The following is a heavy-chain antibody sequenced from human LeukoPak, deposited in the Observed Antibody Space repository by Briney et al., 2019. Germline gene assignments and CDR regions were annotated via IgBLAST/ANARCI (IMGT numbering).Heavy chain of an antibody. V-gene: IGHV3-23*01. J-gene: IGHJ4*02. D-gene: IGHD3-3*01. Sequence: GGSLRLSCAASGFTFSTYAMSWVRQALGKGLEWVSAISGSGGSTYYVDSVKGRFTISRDNSKNTLYLQMNSLRAEDTAVYYCAKDSGDFWSNFDYWGQGTLVTVS. CDR3: AKDSGDFWSNFDY. CDR1: GFTFSTYA. CDR2: ISGSGGST.